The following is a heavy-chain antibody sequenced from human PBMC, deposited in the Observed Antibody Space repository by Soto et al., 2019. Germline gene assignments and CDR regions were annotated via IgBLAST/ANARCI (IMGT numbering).Heavy chain of an antibody. CDR3: ARYYDRSGSGAHWFDP. D-gene: IGHD3-22*01. J-gene: IGHJ5*02. CDR2: IYYSGST. V-gene: IGHV4-31*03. CDR1: GGSISSGGYY. Sequence: QVQLQESGPGLVKPSQTLSLTCTVSGGSISSGGYYWSWIRQPPGKGLEWIGYIYYSGSTYYNPSLKSRVTRAVDTAKNQFSLKLSSVTAADTAVYYCARYYDRSGSGAHWFDPWGQGTLVTVAS.